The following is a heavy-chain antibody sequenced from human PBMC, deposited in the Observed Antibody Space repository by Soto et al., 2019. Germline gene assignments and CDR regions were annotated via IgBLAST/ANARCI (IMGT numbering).Heavy chain of an antibody. J-gene: IGHJ6*02. CDR1: GFTFSSYA. CDR2: ISYDGSNK. CDR3: ARDSGELRFLEWLSLVRVGGMDV. V-gene: IGHV3-30-3*01. Sequence: PGGSLRLSCAASGFTFSSYAMHWVRQAPGKGLEWVAVISYDGSNKYYADSAKGRFTISRDNSKNTLYLQMNSLRAEDTAVYYCARDSGELRFLEWLSLVRVGGMDVWGQGTTVTVSS. D-gene: IGHD3-3*01.